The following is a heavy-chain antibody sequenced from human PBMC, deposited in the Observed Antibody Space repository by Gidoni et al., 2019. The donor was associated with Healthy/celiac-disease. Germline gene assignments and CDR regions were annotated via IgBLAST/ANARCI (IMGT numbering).Heavy chain of an antibody. CDR2: ISYDGSNK. D-gene: IGHD6-13*01. V-gene: IGHV3-30*04. CDR3: ARDPYSSSWYDY. J-gene: IGHJ4*02. Sequence: QVQLVESGGGVVQPGRSLRLSCAASGITFSSYAMHWVRQAPGKGLEWVAVISYDGSNKYYADSVKGRFTISRDNSKNTLYLQMNSLRAEDTAVYYCARDPYSSSWYDYWGQGTLVTVSS. CDR1: GITFSSYA.